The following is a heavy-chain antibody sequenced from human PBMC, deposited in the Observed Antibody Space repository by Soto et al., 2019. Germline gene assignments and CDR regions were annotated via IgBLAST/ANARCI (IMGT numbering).Heavy chain of an antibody. CDR3: AKLVLEWLLPYGMDV. V-gene: IGHV3-21*01. D-gene: IGHD3-3*01. CDR1: GFTFSSYS. Sequence: GGSLRLSCAASGFTFSSYSMNWVRQAPGKGLEWVSSISSSSSYIYYADSVKGRFTISRDNAKNSLYLQMNSLGAEDTAVYYCAKLVLEWLLPYGMDVWGQGTTVTVSS. CDR2: ISSSSSYI. J-gene: IGHJ6*02.